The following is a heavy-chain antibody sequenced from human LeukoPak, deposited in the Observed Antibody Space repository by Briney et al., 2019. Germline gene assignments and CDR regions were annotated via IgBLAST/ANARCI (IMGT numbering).Heavy chain of an antibody. V-gene: IGHV4-61*08. CDR2: IYYSGST. CDR3: ARSAVAGYFQH. CDR1: GGSISSGEYY. D-gene: IGHD6-19*01. Sequence: SETLSLTCTVSGGSISSGEYYWSWIRQPPGKGLEWIGYIYYSGSTNYNPSLKSRVTISVDTSKNQFSLKLSSVTAADTAVYYCARSAVAGYFQHWGQGTLVTVSS. J-gene: IGHJ1*01.